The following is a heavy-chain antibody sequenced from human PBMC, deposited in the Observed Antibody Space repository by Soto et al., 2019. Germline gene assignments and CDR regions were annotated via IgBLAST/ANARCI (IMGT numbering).Heavy chain of an antibody. CDR1: GYTFTSYG. CDR3: ARIGLMYYYDSSGYYFLDY. Sequence: ASVKVSCKASGYTFTSYGISWVRQAPGQGLEWMGWISAYNGNTNYAQKLQGRVTMTTDTSTSTAYMELRSLRSDDTAVYYCARIGLMYYYDSSGYYFLDYWGQRTLVTVSS. D-gene: IGHD3-22*01. CDR2: ISAYNGNT. V-gene: IGHV1-18*04. J-gene: IGHJ4*02.